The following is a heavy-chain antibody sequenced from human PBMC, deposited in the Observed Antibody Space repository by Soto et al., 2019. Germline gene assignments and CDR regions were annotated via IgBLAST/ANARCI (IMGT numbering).Heavy chain of an antibody. D-gene: IGHD3-10*01. CDR1: RFTFNTDS. J-gene: IGHJ6*02. Sequence: EVQLVESGGGLVKPGGSLRLSCAASRFTFNTDSMNWVRQAPGKRLEWVSSITSSSSYKYYADSVKGRFTISRDNAENSLYLQMNSLRAEDTAVYYCARQGSSGYYYYYGFDVWGQGTTVTVSS. CDR3: ARQGSSGYYYYYGFDV. V-gene: IGHV3-21*01. CDR2: ITSSSSYK.